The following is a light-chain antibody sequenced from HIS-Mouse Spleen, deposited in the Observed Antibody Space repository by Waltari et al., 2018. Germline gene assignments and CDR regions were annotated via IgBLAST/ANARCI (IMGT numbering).Light chain of an antibody. CDR3: MIWPSNAVV. Sequence: QPVLTQPPSSSASPGESARLTCTLPSDINVGSYTIYWYQQKPGSPPSYLLYYYSDSDKGQGSGVPSRLSGSKDDSANAGILLISGLQSEDEADYYCMIWPSNAVVFGGGTKLTVL. CDR2: YYSDSDK. V-gene: IGLV5-37*01. J-gene: IGLJ2*01. CDR1: SDINVGSYT.